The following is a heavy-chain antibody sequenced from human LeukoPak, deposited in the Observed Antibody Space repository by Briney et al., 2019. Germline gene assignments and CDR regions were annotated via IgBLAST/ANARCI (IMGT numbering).Heavy chain of an antibody. J-gene: IGHJ4*02. CDR1: GFTVSSNS. V-gene: IGHV3-53*01. Sequence: GGSLRLSCTVSGFTVSSNSMSWVRQAPGKGLEWVSFIYSGGNTHYSDSVKGRFTISRDNSKNTLYLQMNSLRADDTAVYYCAKPRPGGSTEPFDSWGQGTLVTVSS. CDR2: IYSGGNT. CDR3: AKPRPGGSTEPFDS. D-gene: IGHD1-26*01.